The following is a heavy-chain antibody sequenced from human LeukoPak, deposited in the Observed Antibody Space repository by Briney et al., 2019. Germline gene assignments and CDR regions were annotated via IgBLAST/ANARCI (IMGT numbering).Heavy chain of an antibody. Sequence: GGSLRLSCAASGFTFSNAWMSWVRQAPGKGLEWVGHIKSKTDGGTTDYAAPVKGRFAISRDDSKNTLYLQMNSLKTEDTAVYYCTTVPDGGRRWFDPWGQGTLVTVSS. D-gene: IGHD4-23*01. CDR1: GFTFSNAW. CDR2: IKSKTDGGTT. J-gene: IGHJ5*02. V-gene: IGHV3-15*01. CDR3: TTVPDGGRRWFDP.